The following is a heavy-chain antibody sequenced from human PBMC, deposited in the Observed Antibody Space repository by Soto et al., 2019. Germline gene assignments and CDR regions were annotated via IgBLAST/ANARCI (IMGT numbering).Heavy chain of an antibody. V-gene: IGHV3-74*01. Sequence: EVHLVESGGGLVQPGGSLRLSCAASGFTFSTYWMHWVRQAPGKGLVWVSRINADGTTTTYADSVKGRFTISRDNAKNTLYLQMDILRAEDTAVYFCATVATHSYNGVDPWGQGTLGTISS. CDR3: ATVATHSYNGVDP. J-gene: IGHJ5*02. CDR1: GFTFSTYW. CDR2: INADGTTT. D-gene: IGHD3-3*02.